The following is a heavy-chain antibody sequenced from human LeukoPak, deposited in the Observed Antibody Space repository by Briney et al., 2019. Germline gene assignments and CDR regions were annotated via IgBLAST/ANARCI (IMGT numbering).Heavy chain of an antibody. CDR3: ARLHFGGNYGYYYYYMDV. D-gene: IGHD4-23*01. CDR2: IYTSGGT. Sequence: SETLSLTCTVSGGSISYYYWSWIRQPAGKGLEWIGRIYTSGGTNYNPSLKSRVSMSVDTSKNQFSLKLSSVTAADTAVYYCARLHFGGNYGYYYYYMDVWGKGTTVTISS. CDR1: GGSISYYY. V-gene: IGHV4-4*07. J-gene: IGHJ6*03.